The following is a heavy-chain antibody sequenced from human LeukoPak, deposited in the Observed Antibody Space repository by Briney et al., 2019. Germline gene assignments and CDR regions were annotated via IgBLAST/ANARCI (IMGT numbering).Heavy chain of an antibody. V-gene: IGHV4-39*01. CDR3: ARPSGSYSRENFDY. Sequence: PSETLSLTCTVSGGSISSSSYYWGWIRQPPGKRLEWIGSIYYSGSTYYNPSLKSRVTISVDTSKNQFSLKLSSVTAADTAVYYCARPSGSYSRENFDYWGQGTLVTVSS. CDR1: GGSISSSSYY. J-gene: IGHJ4*02. D-gene: IGHD1-26*01. CDR2: IYYSGST.